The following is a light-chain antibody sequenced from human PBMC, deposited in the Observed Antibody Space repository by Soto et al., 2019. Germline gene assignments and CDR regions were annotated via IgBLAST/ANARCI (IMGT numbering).Light chain of an antibody. V-gene: IGKV3-20*01. CDR1: QSVSSSY. CDR2: GAS. CDR3: QQYGSSLMYT. J-gene: IGKJ2*01. Sequence: EIVLTQSPGTPSLSPGERATLSCRASQSVSSSYLAWYQQKPGQAPRLLIYGASSRATGIPDRFSGSGSGTDFTLTISRLEPEDFAVYYCQQYGSSLMYTFGQGTKLEIK.